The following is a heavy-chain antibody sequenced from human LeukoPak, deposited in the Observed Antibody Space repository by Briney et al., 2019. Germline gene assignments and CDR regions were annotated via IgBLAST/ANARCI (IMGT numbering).Heavy chain of an antibody. V-gene: IGHV4-31*03. CDR1: GGSISGGDYY. J-gene: IGHJ4*02. CDR3: ARYNYSSGSYSAYDY. CDR2: IYYSGSI. D-gene: IGHD3-10*01. Sequence: PSETLSLTCTVSGGSISGGDYYWSWIRQHPGKGLEWIGYIYYSGSIYYNPSLKSRVTISVDTSKNQFSLKLSSVTAADTAVYYCARYNYSSGSYSAYDYWGQGTLVTVSS.